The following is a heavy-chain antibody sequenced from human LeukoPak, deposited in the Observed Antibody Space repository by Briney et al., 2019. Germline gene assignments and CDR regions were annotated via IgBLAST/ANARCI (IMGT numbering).Heavy chain of an antibody. J-gene: IGHJ5*02. D-gene: IGHD6-13*01. V-gene: IGHV4-59*08. CDR3: ARRRAEGGSNGHYNWFDP. Sequence: SDTLSLTCTVSGDSINAYYWGWIRQPPGKGLEWIGYVYFSGTTKYNPSLESRVTISVDTSKNQFSLKLSSVTAADTAAYYCARRRAEGGSNGHYNWFDPWGQGILVT. CDR2: VYFSGTT. CDR1: GDSINAYY.